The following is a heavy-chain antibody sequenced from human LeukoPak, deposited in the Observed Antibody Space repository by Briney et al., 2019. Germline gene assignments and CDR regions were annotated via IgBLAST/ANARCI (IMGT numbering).Heavy chain of an antibody. D-gene: IGHD2-15*01. J-gene: IGHJ6*02. V-gene: IGHV4-59*01. Sequence: SETLSLTCTISGGSINSYYWSWIRQPPGKGLEWIGYVDYRGNTNYNPSLKSRATISIDTSKSLFSLKLNSVTAADTAVYYCARVEVGAANRQWYGMDVWGQGTTVTVSS. CDR1: GGSINSYY. CDR2: VDYRGNT. CDR3: ARVEVGAANRQWYGMDV.